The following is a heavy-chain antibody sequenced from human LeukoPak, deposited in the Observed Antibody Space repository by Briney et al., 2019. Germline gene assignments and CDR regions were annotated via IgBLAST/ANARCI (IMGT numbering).Heavy chain of an antibody. CDR2: ISSSSSYI. V-gene: IGHV3-21*01. J-gene: IGHJ4*02. CDR3: ARDSPYWELLREIDY. D-gene: IGHD1-26*01. CDR1: GFTFSSYS. Sequence: KPGGSLRLSCAASGFTFSSYSMNWVRQAPGKGLEWVSSISSSSSYIYYADSVKGRFTISRDNAKNSLYLQMNSLRAEDTAVYYCARDSPYWELLREIDYWGQGTLVTVSS.